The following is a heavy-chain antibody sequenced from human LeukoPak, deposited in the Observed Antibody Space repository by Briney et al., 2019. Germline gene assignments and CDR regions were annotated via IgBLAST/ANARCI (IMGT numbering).Heavy chain of an antibody. CDR3: ARVGSDPFDY. J-gene: IGHJ4*02. CDR1: GFTFSSDW. CDR2: MKQDGSEK. V-gene: IGHV3-7*01. Sequence: GGSLRLSCAASGFTFSSDWMSWVRQAPGKGREWVANMKQDGSEKYYVDSVKGRFTISRHNAKNSLYLQMNSLRAEDTAVYYCARVGSDPFDYWGQGTLVTVSS. D-gene: IGHD6-25*01.